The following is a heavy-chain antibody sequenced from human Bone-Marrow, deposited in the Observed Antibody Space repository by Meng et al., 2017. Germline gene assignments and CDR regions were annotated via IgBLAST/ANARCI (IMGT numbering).Heavy chain of an antibody. D-gene: IGHD3-10*01. Sequence: ASVKVSCKASGYTFASYGFSCVRQAPGQGLEWMGWISAYSGKGRVTMTTDTSTSTAYMELGRLRSDDTAMYFCARDMHFFGSGNSFYVMSLAMDVWGQGTTVTVSS. V-gene: IGHV1-18*01. J-gene: IGHJ6*02. CDR2: ISAYSG. CDR1: GYTFASYG. CDR3: ARDMHFFGSGNSFYVMSLAMDV.